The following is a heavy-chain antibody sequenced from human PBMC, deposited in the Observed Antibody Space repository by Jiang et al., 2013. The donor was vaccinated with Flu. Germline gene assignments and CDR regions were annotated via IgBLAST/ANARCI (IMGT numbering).Heavy chain of an antibody. D-gene: IGHD6-13*01. CDR1: GYTFTSYA. V-gene: IGHV1-69*04. CDR3: AREGLSSSSFDY. Sequence: SVKVSCKASGYTFTSYAISWVRQAPGQGLEWMGRIIPILGIANYAQKFQGRVTITADKSTSTAYMELSSLRSEDTAVYYCAREGLSSSSFDYWGQGTLVTVSS. CDR2: IIPILGIA. J-gene: IGHJ4*02.